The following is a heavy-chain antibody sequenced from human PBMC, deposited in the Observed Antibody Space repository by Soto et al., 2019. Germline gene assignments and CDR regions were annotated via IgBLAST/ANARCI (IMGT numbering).Heavy chain of an antibody. V-gene: IGHV4-31*03. D-gene: IGHD3-10*01. CDR3: ARGQVVRGVDRDYYYYYGMDV. Sequence: SETLSLTCTVSGGSISSGGYYWSWIRQHPGKGLEWIGYIYYSGSTYYNPSLESRVTISVDTSKNQFSLKLSSVTAADTAVYYCARGQVVRGVDRDYYYYYGMDVWGQGTTVTVSS. J-gene: IGHJ6*02. CDR2: IYYSGST. CDR1: GGSISSGGYY.